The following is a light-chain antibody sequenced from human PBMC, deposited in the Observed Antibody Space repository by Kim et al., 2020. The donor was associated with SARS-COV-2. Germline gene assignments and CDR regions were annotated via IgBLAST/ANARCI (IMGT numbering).Light chain of an antibody. CDR3: QQYNNWPF. CDR2: GAS. CDR1: QSVSSN. Sequence: SVSPGERATLSCRASQSVSSNLAWYQQKPGQAPRLLIYGASTRATGIPARFSGSGSGTEFTLTISSLQSEDFAVYYCQQYNNWPFFGPGTKVDIK. V-gene: IGKV3-15*01. J-gene: IGKJ3*01.